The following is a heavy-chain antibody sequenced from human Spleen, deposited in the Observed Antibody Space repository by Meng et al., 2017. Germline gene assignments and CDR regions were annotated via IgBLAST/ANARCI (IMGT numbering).Heavy chain of an antibody. D-gene: IGHD6-19*01. Sequence: GGSLRLSCAASGFTFSSYAMSWVRQAPGKGLEWVSAISGSGSGAYYADSVMGRFTISRDNSRNTLFLQMDSLGDEDTAIYYCAKDYDVAVAVNDYWGQGTLVTVSS. J-gene: IGHJ4*02. CDR2: ISGSGSGA. CDR1: GFTFSSYA. V-gene: IGHV3-23*01. CDR3: AKDYDVAVAVNDY.